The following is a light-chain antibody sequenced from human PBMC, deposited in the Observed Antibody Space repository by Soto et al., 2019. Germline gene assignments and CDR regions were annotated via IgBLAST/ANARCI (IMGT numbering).Light chain of an antibody. CDR3: QQYKNSPPWT. Sequence: EIVMTQSPATLSVSPGERATLSCRASQSVSSNLAWYQQKPGQAPRLLIYGASTRATGIPARFSGSGSGTEVTLTISSLQSEDFAVYYCQQYKNSPPWTFGQGTKVEIK. J-gene: IGKJ1*01. CDR1: QSVSSN. CDR2: GAS. V-gene: IGKV3-15*01.